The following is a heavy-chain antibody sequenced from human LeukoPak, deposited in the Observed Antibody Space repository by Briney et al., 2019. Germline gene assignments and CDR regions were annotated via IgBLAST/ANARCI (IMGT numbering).Heavy chain of an antibody. D-gene: IGHD6-19*01. CDR2: IYYSGST. CDR3: ARHEGGYSSGWYGPRYFDL. V-gene: IGHV4-31*03. CDR1: GGSISSGGYY. Sequence: SGTLSLTCTVSGGSISSGGYYWSWIRQHPGKGLEWIGYIYYSGSTYYNPSLKSRVTISVDTSKNQFSLKLSSVTAADTAVYYCARHEGGYSSGWYGPRYFDLWGRGTLVTVSS. J-gene: IGHJ2*01.